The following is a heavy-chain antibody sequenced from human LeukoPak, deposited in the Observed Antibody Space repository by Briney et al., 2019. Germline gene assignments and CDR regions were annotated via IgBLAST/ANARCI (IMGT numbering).Heavy chain of an antibody. V-gene: IGHV3-66*01. CDR2: MYSGGTT. D-gene: IGHD5-24*01. J-gene: IGHJ4*02. Sequence: GGSLRLSCTGSGFTVSISYMSWVRQTPGKGLEWVSVMYSGGTTYYADSVKGRFTISRDSSRNTVNLQMNSLRAEDTAVYYCARDRRDGYCLGHWGQGTLVTVSS. CDR3: ARDRRDGYCLGH. CDR1: GFTVSISY.